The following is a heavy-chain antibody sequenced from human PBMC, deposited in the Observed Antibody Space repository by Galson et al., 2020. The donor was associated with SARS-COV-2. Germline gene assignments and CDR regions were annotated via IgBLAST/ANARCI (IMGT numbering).Heavy chain of an antibody. CDR1: GGSISSGSYY. Sequence: SETLSLTCTVSGGSISSGSYYWSWIRQPAGKGLEWIGRIYTSGSTNYNPSLKSRVTISVDTSKNQFSLKLSSVTAADTAVYYCARDREACRGGSGYSKERYFDLWGRGTLVTVSS. D-gene: IGHD2-15*01. V-gene: IGHV4-61*02. CDR2: IYTSGST. J-gene: IGHJ2*01. CDR3: ARDREACRGGSGYSKERYFDL.